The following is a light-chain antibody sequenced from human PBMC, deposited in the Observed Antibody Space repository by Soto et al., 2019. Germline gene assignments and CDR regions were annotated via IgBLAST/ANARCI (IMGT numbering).Light chain of an antibody. CDR1: QSVRSNS. CDR2: DAS. V-gene: IGKV3-20*01. CDR3: QQYGSTPLT. J-gene: IGKJ4*01. Sequence: EIVLTQSPDPLSLSPGERATLSCRAIQSVRSNSLAWYQQKPSQAPRFLIYDASSRATGIPDRFSGSGAGTDFTLTICRLEPEDFAVYYCQQYGSTPLTFRGGTKVHIK.